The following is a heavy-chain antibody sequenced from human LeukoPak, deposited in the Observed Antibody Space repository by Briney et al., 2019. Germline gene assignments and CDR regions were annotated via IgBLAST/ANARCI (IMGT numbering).Heavy chain of an antibody. J-gene: IGHJ5*02. V-gene: IGHV3-43D*03. CDR2: ISWDGGST. CDR3: AKGGLERGPWFDP. Sequence: GESLRLSCAASGFTFDDYAMHWVRQAPGKGLEWVSLISWDGGSTYYADSVKGRFTISRDNSKNSLYLQMNSLRAEDTALYYCAKGGLERGPWFDPWGQGTLVTVSS. D-gene: IGHD1-1*01. CDR1: GFTFDDYA.